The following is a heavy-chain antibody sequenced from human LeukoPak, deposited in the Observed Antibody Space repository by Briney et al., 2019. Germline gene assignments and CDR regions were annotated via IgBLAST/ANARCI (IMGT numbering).Heavy chain of an antibody. D-gene: IGHD3-22*01. CDR1: GGSISSNSDY. Sequence: PSETLSLTCTVSGGSISSNSDYWGWIRQPPGKGLEWIANIYHSGSTYYNPSLKSRVTISVDTSKNQFSLKLSSVTAADTAIYYCARVHVNSGYYFGDAFDIWGQGTMVTVSS. CDR2: IYHSGST. CDR3: ARVHVNSGYYFGDAFDI. J-gene: IGHJ3*02. V-gene: IGHV4-39*07.